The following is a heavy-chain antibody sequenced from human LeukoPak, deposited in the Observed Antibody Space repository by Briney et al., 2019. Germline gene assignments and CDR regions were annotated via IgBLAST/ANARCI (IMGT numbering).Heavy chain of an antibody. V-gene: IGHV3-23*01. Sequence: PGGSLRLSCAASGFTFSSYAMSWVRQAPGKGLEWVSSISGSAGATYYADSLKGRFTISRDNSENTLYLQMNSLRAEDTAIYYCAKGGSGYYSQFDYWGQGTLVTVSS. D-gene: IGHD3-22*01. CDR1: GFTFSSYA. J-gene: IGHJ4*02. CDR3: AKGGSGYYSQFDY. CDR2: ISGSAGAT.